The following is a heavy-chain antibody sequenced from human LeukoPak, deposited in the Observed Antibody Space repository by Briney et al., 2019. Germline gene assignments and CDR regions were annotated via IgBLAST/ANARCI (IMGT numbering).Heavy chain of an antibody. CDR1: GGSISSSSSY. CDR3: ARAYGSGSLDAFDI. CDR2: IYYSGSS. D-gene: IGHD3-10*01. J-gene: IGHJ3*02. V-gene: IGHV4-39*01. Sequence: PSETLSITCSVSGGSISSSSSYWGWIRQPPGKGLEWIGSIYYSGSSFDNPALKSRVTISVDTSKNQFSLKLSSVTAADTAVYYCARAYGSGSLDAFDIWGQGTMVTVSS.